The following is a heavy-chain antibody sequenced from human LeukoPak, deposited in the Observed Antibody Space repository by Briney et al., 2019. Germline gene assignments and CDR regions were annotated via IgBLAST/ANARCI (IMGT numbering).Heavy chain of an antibody. CDR3: ANGADPQDYSNYHYYYYYMDV. CDR1: GFTFSSYS. Sequence: GGSLRLSCAASGFTFSSYSMNWVRQAPGKGLEWVSSISSSSSYIYYADSVKGRFTISRDNAKNSLYLQMNSLRAEDTAVYYCANGADPQDYSNYHYYYYYMDVWGKGTTVTVSS. V-gene: IGHV3-21*01. D-gene: IGHD4-11*01. J-gene: IGHJ6*03. CDR2: ISSSSSYI.